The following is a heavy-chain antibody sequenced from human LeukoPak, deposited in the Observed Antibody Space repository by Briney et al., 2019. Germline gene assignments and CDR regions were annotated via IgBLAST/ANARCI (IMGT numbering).Heavy chain of an antibody. CDR3: AKATGYSYGYDFDY. D-gene: IGHD5-18*01. CDR2: ISGSGGST. CDR1: GFIFSSYW. J-gene: IGHJ4*02. Sequence: GGSLRLSCAASGFIFSSYWMNWARQAPGKGLEWVSVISGSGGSTSYADSVKGRFTISRDNSKNTLYLQMNSLRAEDTAVYYCAKATGYSYGYDFDYWGQGTLVTVSS. V-gene: IGHV3-23*01.